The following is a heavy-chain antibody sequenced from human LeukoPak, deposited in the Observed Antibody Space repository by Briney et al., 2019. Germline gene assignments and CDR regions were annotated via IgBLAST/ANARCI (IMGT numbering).Heavy chain of an antibody. Sequence: SGTLSLTCAVSGGSISSSNWWSWVRQPPGKGLEWIGEIYHSGSTNYNPSLKSRVTISVDTSKNQFSLKLSSVTAADTAVYYCARGMEGYCGSTSCSHYYYMDVWGKGTTVTVSS. V-gene: IGHV4-4*02. D-gene: IGHD2-2*01. CDR2: IYHSGST. CDR3: ARGMEGYCGSTSCSHYYYMDV. CDR1: GGSISSSNW. J-gene: IGHJ6*03.